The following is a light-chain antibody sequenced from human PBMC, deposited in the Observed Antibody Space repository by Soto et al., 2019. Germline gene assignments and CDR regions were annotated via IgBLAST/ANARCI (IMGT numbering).Light chain of an antibody. V-gene: IGKV1-9*01. CDR2: AAS. J-gene: IGKJ2*02. Sequence: DIQLTQSPSFLSASVGDRVTITCRASQGISSYLAWYQQKPGKAPNLLIYAASTLQSGVPSRFSGSGSGTEFTLTISSLQPEDFATYYCQQLNSYPRWTFGQGTKLEIK. CDR3: QQLNSYPRWT. CDR1: QGISSY.